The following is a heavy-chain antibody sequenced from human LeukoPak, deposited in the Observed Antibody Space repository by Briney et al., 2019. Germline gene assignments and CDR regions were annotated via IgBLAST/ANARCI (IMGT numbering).Heavy chain of an antibody. V-gene: IGHV3-15*01. Sequence: GGSLRLSCAASGFTFSNAWMSWVRQAPGKGLEWVGRIKSKTDGGTTDYAAPVKGRFTISRDDSKNTLYLQMNSLKTEDTAVYYCTTEFDYYGSGSYRDYWDQGTLVTVSS. D-gene: IGHD3-10*01. CDR1: GFTFSNAW. CDR2: IKSKTDGGTT. CDR3: TTEFDYYGSGSYRDY. J-gene: IGHJ4*02.